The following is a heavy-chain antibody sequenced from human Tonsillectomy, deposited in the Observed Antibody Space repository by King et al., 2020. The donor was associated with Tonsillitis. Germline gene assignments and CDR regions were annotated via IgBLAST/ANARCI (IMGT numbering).Heavy chain of an antibody. J-gene: IGHJ4*02. CDR3: ARMTSEGYCTATACYRAFDY. CDR2: ISYNADST. Sequence: VQLVESGGGVVPPGGSLRLSCAASGFTFSSYAMSWVRQAPRKGLEWVSAISYNADSTFNADSVKGRFTVSRDNSRNTLHLQMHSLRAEDTAVYYCARMTSEGYCTATACYRAFDYWGPGTLVTVSS. CDR1: GFTFSSYA. D-gene: IGHD2-8*02. V-gene: IGHV3-23*04.